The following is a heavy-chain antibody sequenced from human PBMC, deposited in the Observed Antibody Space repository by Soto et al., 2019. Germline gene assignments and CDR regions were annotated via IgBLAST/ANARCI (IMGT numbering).Heavy chain of an antibody. D-gene: IGHD3-3*01. CDR1: GYTLTTYA. J-gene: IGHJ3*02. Sequence: ASVKVSCKASGYTLTTYAMHWVRQAPGQRLEWMGWINSGNGDTIYSQKFQGRVTLTRDTSASTAYMALSSLRSEDTAVYYCARPGVAYDAFDIWGQGTMVTVSS. CDR3: ARPGVAYDAFDI. V-gene: IGHV1-3*04. CDR2: INSGNGDT.